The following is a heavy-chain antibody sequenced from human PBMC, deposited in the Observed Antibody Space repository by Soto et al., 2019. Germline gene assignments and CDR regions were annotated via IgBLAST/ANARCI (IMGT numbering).Heavy chain of an antibody. CDR3: ATGGKFSTIFGVVIIKALDY. D-gene: IGHD3-3*01. V-gene: IGHV1-24*01. CDR1: GGTFSSYA. CDR2: FDPEDGET. Sequence: ASVKVSCKASGGTFSSYAISWVRQAPGKGLEWMGGFDPEDGETIYAQKFQGRVTMTEDTSTDTAYMELSSLRSEDTAVYYCATGGKFSTIFGVVIIKALDYWGQGTLVTVSS. J-gene: IGHJ4*02.